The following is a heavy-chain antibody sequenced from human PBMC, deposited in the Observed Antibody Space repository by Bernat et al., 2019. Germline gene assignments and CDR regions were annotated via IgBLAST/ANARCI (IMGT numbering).Heavy chain of an antibody. CDR3: TTLWYYYHSRDY. Sequence: VQLQESGPGLVKPSETLSLTCTVSGGSITPYYWSWIRQPPGKGLEWVGLIKSKANGGTTDYAAPVKGRFTISRDDSKNTLYLQMNSLKTEDTAMYYCTTLWYYYHSRDYWSQGTLVTVSS. CDR1: GGSITPYY. V-gene: IGHV3-15*01. D-gene: IGHD3-22*01. CDR2: IKSKANGGTT. J-gene: IGHJ4*02.